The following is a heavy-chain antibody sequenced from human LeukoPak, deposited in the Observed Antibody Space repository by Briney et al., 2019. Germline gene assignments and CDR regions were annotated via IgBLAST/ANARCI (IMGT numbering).Heavy chain of an antibody. J-gene: IGHJ6*03. CDR2: IHHSGST. Sequence: SETLSLTCGVSSYSISGYYWAWIRQPPGKGQEWIGGIHHSGSTYYNPSLKSRVTISVDTSKNQFSLKLSSVTAADTAAYYCARRGTGDYYYMDVWGKGTTVTVSS. CDR1: SYSISGYY. V-gene: IGHV4-38-2*01. D-gene: IGHD1-1*01. CDR3: ARRGTGDYYYMDV.